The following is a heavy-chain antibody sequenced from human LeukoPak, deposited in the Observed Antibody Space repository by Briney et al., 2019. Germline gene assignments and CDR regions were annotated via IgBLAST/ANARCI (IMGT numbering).Heavy chain of an antibody. CDR1: GGSISSGGYS. D-gene: IGHD2-15*01. V-gene: IGHV4-30-4*07. CDR3: ARSGVVVAANDY. Sequence: PSETLSLTCAVSGGSISSGGYSWSWIRQPPGKGLEWIGYIYHNGSTYYNPSLKSRVTMSVDTSKNQFSLKLSSVTAADTAVYYCARSGVVVAANDYWGQGTLVTVSS. CDR2: IYHNGST. J-gene: IGHJ4*02.